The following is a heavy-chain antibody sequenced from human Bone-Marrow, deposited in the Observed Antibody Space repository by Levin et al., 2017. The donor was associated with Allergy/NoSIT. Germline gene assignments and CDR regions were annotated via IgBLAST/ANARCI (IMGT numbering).Heavy chain of an antibody. CDR1: GASITSNY. CDR2: IYYTGGT. Sequence: SETLSLTCTVSGASITSNYWNWIRQSPGKGLEWIGYIYYTGGTTYNPSLESRVTISLDSSRTHFTLKLDSVTAADTALYYCARSRLQVSKYAFEVWGRGTMATVSS. CDR3: ARSRLQVSKYAFEV. J-gene: IGHJ3*01. V-gene: IGHV4-59*08.